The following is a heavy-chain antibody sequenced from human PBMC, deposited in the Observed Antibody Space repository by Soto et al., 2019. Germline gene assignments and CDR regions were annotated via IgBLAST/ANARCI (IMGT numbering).Heavy chain of an antibody. CDR3: ARSVTP. J-gene: IGHJ5*02. D-gene: IGHD3-10*01. Sequence: QVQLQESGPGLVKPSQTLSLTCTVSGGSISSGGYYWNWIRQHPGKGLEWIGYIYYSGSTYYNPSLXSXXTISVDTSKTQCSLKLSSVTAADTAVYYCARSVTPWGQGTLVTVSS. CDR1: GGSISSGGYY. V-gene: IGHV4-31*03. CDR2: IYYSGST.